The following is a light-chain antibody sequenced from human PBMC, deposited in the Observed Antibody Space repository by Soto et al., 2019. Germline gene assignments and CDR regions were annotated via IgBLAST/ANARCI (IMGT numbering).Light chain of an antibody. Sequence: EIVLTQSPATLSLSPGERATLSCSASQSVSSYLAWYQQKPGQAPRLLIYDASNRATGIPARFSGSGSETDFPLTSSSLEPEDFAVYYCQQRSNWPPAWTFGQGTKVEIK. J-gene: IGKJ1*01. CDR1: QSVSSY. V-gene: IGKV3-11*01. CDR3: QQRSNWPPAWT. CDR2: DAS.